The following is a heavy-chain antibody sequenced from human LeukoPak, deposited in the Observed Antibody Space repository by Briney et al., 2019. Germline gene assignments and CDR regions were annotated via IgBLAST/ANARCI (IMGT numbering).Heavy chain of an antibody. CDR1: GGSISSSSYY. CDR2: IYHSGST. Sequence: SETLSLTCTVSGGSISSSSYYWGWIRQPPGKGLEWIGSIYHSGSTYYNPSLKSRVTISVDTSKNQFSLKLSSVTAADTAVYYCASPGPYYYDSSGYSSNDYWGQGTLVTVSS. CDR3: ASPGPYYYDSSGYSSNDY. V-gene: IGHV4-39*01. D-gene: IGHD3-22*01. J-gene: IGHJ4*02.